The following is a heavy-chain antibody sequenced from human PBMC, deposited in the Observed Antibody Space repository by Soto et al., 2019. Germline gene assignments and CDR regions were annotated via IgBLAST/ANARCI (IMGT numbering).Heavy chain of an antibody. J-gene: IGHJ5*02. CDR3: ARDLFMGMIVVDGNWFDP. CDR1: GGSISSSSYY. D-gene: IGHD3-22*01. V-gene: IGHV4-39*02. CDR2: IYYSGST. Sequence: SETLSLTCTVSGGSISSSSYYWGWIRQPPGKGLEWIGSIYYSGSTYYNPSLKSQVTISVDTSKNQFSLKLSSVTAADTAVYYCARDLFMGMIVVDGNWFDPWGQGTLVTVSS.